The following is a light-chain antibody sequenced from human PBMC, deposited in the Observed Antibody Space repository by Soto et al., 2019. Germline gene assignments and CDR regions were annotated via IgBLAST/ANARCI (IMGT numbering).Light chain of an antibody. V-gene: IGKV3-20*01. CDR2: GAS. CDR3: QQYGSSPRT. Sequence: EIVLTQSPGTLSLSPGERATLSCRASQSVSSSYLAWYQQTPGQAPRLLIYGASSRATGIPDRFSGSGSGTDFTLTISRREPEDVAVYYCQQYGSSPRTFGQGTKVEIK. CDR1: QSVSSSY. J-gene: IGKJ1*01.